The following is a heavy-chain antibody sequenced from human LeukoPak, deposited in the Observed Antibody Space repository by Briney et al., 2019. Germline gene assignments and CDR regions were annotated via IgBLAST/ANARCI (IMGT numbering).Heavy chain of an antibody. CDR2: IYPGDSDT. Sequence: GESLKISCQSSGYTFTNYWIGWVRQMPGKGLEWMGIIYPGDSDTRHSPSFQGQVTISADKSIGTAFLQWSSLKASDTAMYYCARLVDSSSWPDIWGQGTLVTVSS. J-gene: IGHJ4*02. CDR1: GYTFTNYW. D-gene: IGHD6-13*01. CDR3: ARLVDSSSWPDI. V-gene: IGHV5-51*01.